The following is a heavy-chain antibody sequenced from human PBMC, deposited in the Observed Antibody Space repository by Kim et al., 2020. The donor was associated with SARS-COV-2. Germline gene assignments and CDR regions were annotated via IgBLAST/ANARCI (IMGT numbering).Heavy chain of an antibody. J-gene: IGHJ4*02. D-gene: IGHD2-2*01. Sequence: SVKGRLTISREDSKNTAYLQMNSLKTEDTAVYYCTRPDRYCSSTSCPFDYWGQGTLVTVSS. CDR3: TRPDRYCSSTSCPFDY. V-gene: IGHV3-73*01.